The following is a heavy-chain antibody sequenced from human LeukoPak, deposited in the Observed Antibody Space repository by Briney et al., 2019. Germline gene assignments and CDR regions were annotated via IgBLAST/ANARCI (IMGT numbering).Heavy chain of an antibody. CDR3: ARDRQIAY. J-gene: IGHJ4*02. CDR1: GFTFSNYW. CDR2: IKKDGSEK. Sequence: VGSLRLSCAAPGFTFSNYWLTWVRQAPGRGLEWVANIKKDGSEKHYGESVKGRFTISRDNAKNSLYLQMNSLRAEETAVYYCARDRQIAYWGQGTLVTVSS. V-gene: IGHV3-7*01.